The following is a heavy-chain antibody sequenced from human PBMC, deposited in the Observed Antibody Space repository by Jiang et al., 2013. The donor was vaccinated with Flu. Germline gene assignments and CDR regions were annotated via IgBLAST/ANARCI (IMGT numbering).Heavy chain of an antibody. CDR3: VVDYYGSGSYYNGRWFDP. CDR2: MNPNSGNT. V-gene: IGHV1-8*02. D-gene: IGHD3-10*01. J-gene: IGHJ5*02. Sequence: QLVESGAEVKKPGASVKVSCKASGYTFTSYDINWVRQATGQGLEWMGWMNPNSGNTGYAQKFQGRVTMTRNTSVSTAYMELSSLRSEDTAVYYCVVDYYGSGSYYNGRWFDPWGQGTLVTVSS. CDR1: GYTFTSYD.